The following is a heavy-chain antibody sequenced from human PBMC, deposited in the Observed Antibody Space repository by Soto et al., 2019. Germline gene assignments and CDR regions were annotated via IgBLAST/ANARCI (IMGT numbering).Heavy chain of an antibody. J-gene: IGHJ5*02. Sequence: SETLSLTCTVSGGSISSYYWSWIRQPPGKGLEWIGYIYYSGSTNYNPSPKSRVTISVDTSKNQFSLKLSSVTAADTAVYYCARHVRYSNQYNWFDPWGQGTLVTVSS. CDR2: IYYSGST. V-gene: IGHV4-59*08. D-gene: IGHD4-4*01. CDR1: GGSISSYY. CDR3: ARHVRYSNQYNWFDP.